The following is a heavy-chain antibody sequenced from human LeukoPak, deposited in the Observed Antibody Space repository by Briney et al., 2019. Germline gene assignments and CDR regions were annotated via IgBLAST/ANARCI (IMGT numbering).Heavy chain of an antibody. CDR3: ARDHYDILTTNYYYYMDV. D-gene: IGHD3-9*01. V-gene: IGHV1-46*01. Sequence: GASAKVSCKASGYTFTSYYMHWVRQAPGQGLEWMGIINPSGGSTSYAQKFQGRVTMTRDMSTSTVYMELSSLRSEDTAVYYCARDHYDILTTNYYYYMDVWGKGTTVTISS. CDR2: INPSGGST. J-gene: IGHJ6*03. CDR1: GYTFTSYY.